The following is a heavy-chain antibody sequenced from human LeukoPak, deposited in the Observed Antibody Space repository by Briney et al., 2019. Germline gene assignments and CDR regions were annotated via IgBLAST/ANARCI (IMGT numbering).Heavy chain of an antibody. Sequence: PSETLSLTCAVYGGSFSGYYWSWIRQPPGKGLEWIGEINHSGSTYYNPSLKSRVTISVDTSKNQFSLKLSSVTAADTAVYYCARDIVVVVAAKSSRKNWFDPWGQGTLVTVSS. D-gene: IGHD2-15*01. J-gene: IGHJ5*02. CDR2: INHSGST. V-gene: IGHV4-34*01. CDR3: ARDIVVVVAAKSSRKNWFDP. CDR1: GGSFSGYY.